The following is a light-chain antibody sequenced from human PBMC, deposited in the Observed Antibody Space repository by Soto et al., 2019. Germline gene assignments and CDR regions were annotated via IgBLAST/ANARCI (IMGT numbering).Light chain of an antibody. J-gene: IGLJ3*02. V-gene: IGLV2-8*01. CDR3: ISYAGSNNGGV. CDR2: EVS. CDR1: GSDVGAYNY. Sequence: QSVLTQPPSASGSPGQSVTISCTGTGSDVGAYNYVSWYQQHPGKAPKLMIYEVSKRPSGVPGRFSGSKSGNTASLTVSGLQAEDEADYYCISYAGSNNGGVFGGGTKVTVL.